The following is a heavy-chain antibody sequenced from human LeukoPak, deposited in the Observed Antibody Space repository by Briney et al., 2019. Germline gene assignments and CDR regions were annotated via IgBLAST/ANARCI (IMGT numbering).Heavy chain of an antibody. CDR1: GFTFSSYA. CDR3: ARDILRSSSWIRFDY. Sequence: GGSLRLSCAASGFTFSSYAMHWVRQAPGKGLEWVAVISYDGSNKYYADSVKGRFTISRDNSKNTLYLQMNSLRAEDTAVYYCARDILRSSSWIRFDYWGQGTLVTVSS. V-gene: IGHV3-30*04. D-gene: IGHD6-13*01. CDR2: ISYDGSNK. J-gene: IGHJ4*02.